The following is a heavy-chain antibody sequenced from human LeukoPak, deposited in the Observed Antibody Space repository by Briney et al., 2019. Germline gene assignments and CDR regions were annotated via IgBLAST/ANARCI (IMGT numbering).Heavy chain of an antibody. CDR1: GGSISNGNW. CDR3: VRCGSYCLDY. V-gene: IGHV4-4*02. Sequence: SGTLPLTCDVSGGSISNGNWCSWVRQPPGKGLEWIGEIYHTGRTNYNPSLKSRVSISVDKSKNQLSLNLNSVTAADTAVYYCVRCGSYCLDYWGQGTLVTVSS. J-gene: IGHJ4*02. D-gene: IGHD1-26*01. CDR2: IYHTGRT.